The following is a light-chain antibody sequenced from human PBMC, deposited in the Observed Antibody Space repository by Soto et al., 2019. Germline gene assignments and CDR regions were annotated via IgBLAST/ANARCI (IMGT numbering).Light chain of an antibody. J-gene: IGLJ1*01. CDR2: GVT. CDR1: SSDIGGYNY. V-gene: IGLV2-14*01. Sequence: QSVLTQPASVSGSPGQSITISCTGTSSDIGGYNYVSWYQQHPGKAPKLMIYGVTNRPSGVSNRFSGSKSGNTASLTISGLQAEDEADYYCSSHTSSATLYVFGTGTKVTVL. CDR3: SSHTSSATLYV.